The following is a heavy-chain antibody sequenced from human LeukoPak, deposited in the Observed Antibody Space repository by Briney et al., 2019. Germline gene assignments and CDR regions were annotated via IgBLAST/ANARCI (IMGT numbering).Heavy chain of an antibody. CDR2: IYHSGST. Sequence: SETLSLTCAVSGYSISSGYYWGWIRQPPGKGLEWIGSIYHSGSTYYNPSLKSRVTISVDTSKNQLSLKLSSVTAADTAVYYCAMSRSFDYWGQGTLVTVSS. V-gene: IGHV4-38-2*01. CDR3: AMSRSFDY. J-gene: IGHJ4*02. CDR1: GYSISSGYY.